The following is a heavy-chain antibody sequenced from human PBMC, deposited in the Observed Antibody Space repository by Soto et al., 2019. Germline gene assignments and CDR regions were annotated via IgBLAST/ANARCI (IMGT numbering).Heavy chain of an antibody. CDR2: LSGGGSTT. CDR3: AKGPEYDILTGCDY. V-gene: IGHV3-23*01. CDR1: GFTFSLSA. Sequence: EVQLLESGGGFVQPGESLRLSCAASGFTFSLSAMSWVRQAPGRGLDWVSSLSGGGSTTDYADSVKGRFTISRDNSKNTVHLHKNSIRAEDTAVYYCAKGPEYDILTGCDYWGQGALVTVSS. J-gene: IGHJ4*02. D-gene: IGHD3-9*01.